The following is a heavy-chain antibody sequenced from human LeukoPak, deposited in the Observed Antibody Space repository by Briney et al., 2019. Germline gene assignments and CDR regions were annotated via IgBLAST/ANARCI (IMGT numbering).Heavy chain of an antibody. CDR1: GFTFSSYA. CDR2: ISGSGGST. CDR3: AKVPHTAMVRGDFDY. V-gene: IGHV3-23*01. J-gene: IGHJ4*02. D-gene: IGHD5-18*01. Sequence: GGSLRLSCAASGFTFSSYAMSRVRQAPGKGLEWVSAISGSGGSTYYADSVKGRFTISRDNSKNTLYLQMNSLRAEDTAVYYCAKVPHTAMVRGDFDYWAREPWSPSPQ.